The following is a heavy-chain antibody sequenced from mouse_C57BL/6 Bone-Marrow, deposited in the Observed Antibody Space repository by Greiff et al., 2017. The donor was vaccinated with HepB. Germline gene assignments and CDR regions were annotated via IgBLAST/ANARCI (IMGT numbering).Heavy chain of an antibody. CDR2: IFPGSGST. J-gene: IGHJ2*01. V-gene: IGHV1-75*01. D-gene: IGHD1-1*01. Sequence: QVQLQQSGPELVKPGASVKISCKASGYTFTDYYINWVKQRPGQGLEWIGWIFPGSGSTYYNEKFKGKATLTVDKSSSTAYMLLSSLTSEDSAVYFCARDSYYYGSSYEYFDYWGQGTTLTVSP. CDR3: ARDSYYYGSSYEYFDY. CDR1: GYTFTDYY.